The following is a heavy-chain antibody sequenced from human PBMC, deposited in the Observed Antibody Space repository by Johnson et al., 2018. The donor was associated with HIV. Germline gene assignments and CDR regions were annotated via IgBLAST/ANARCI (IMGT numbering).Heavy chain of an antibody. CDR3: AREDSAFDI. CDR2: SWNGGST. CDR1: GFTVSSNY. J-gene: IGHJ3*02. V-gene: IGHV3-53*01. Sequence: VQLVESGGGLIQPGGSLRLSCAASGFTVSSNYMSWVRQAPGKGLEWVSGISWNGGSTGYANSVKGRFTISRDNAKKSLYLQMNSLRVEDTAVYYCAREDSAFDIWGQGTMVTVSS.